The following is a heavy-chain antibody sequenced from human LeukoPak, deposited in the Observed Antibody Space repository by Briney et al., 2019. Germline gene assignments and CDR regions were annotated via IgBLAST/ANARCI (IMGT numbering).Heavy chain of an antibody. CDR1: GFTFSGYA. CDR2: ISGSGGST. D-gene: IGHD6-13*01. Sequence: GGSLRLSCAASGFTFSGYAMSWVRQAPGKGLEWVSAISGSGGSTYYADSVKGRFTISRDNSKNTLYLQMNSLRAEDTAVYYCAKDQFSSSWNGGDYWGQGTLVTVSS. J-gene: IGHJ4*02. V-gene: IGHV3-23*01. CDR3: AKDQFSSSWNGGDY.